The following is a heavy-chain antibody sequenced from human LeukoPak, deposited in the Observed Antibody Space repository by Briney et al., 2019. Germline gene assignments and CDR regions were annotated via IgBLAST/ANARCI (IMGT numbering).Heavy chain of an antibody. V-gene: IGHV4-39*07. CDR1: GGSISSSIYY. Sequence: PSETLSLTCTVSGGSISSSIYYWGWIRQPPGKGLEWIGSIYYSGSTYYNPSLKSRVTISVDTSKNQFSLKLSSVTAADTAVYYCAIRDPFFYGSGAPGDYYYMDVWGKGTTVTVSS. D-gene: IGHD3-10*01. CDR3: AIRDPFFYGSGAPGDYYYMDV. CDR2: IYYSGST. J-gene: IGHJ6*03.